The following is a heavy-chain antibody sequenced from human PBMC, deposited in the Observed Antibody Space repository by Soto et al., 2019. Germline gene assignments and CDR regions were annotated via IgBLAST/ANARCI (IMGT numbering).Heavy chain of an antibody. J-gene: IGHJ4*02. Sequence: QVQLVQSGAEVKKPGSSVKVSCKASGGTFSSYGISWVRQAPGQGLEWMGGIIPMFGTANYAQQFQGRVTITSDESTSTAYMELSCLRSEDTAVYYCARDVYYYDRSGYRSYYFDYWGQGTLVTVSS. CDR3: ARDVYYYDRSGYRSYYFDY. V-gene: IGHV1-69*01. CDR2: IIPMFGTA. CDR1: GGTFSSYG. D-gene: IGHD3-22*01.